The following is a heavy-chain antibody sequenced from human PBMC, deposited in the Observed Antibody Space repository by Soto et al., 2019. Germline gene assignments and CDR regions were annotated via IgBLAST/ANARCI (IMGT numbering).Heavy chain of an antibody. J-gene: IGHJ6*03. CDR2: INAGNGNT. V-gene: IGHV1-3*01. Sequence: ASVKVSCKASGYTFTSYAMHWVRQAPGQRLEWMGWINAGNGNTKYSQKFRGRVTITRDTSASTAYMELSSLRSEDTAVYYCARGGYSGYQRDTEPSYYYYYMDVWGKGTTVTVSS. CDR1: GYTFTSYA. D-gene: IGHD5-12*01. CDR3: ARGGYSGYQRDTEPSYYYYYMDV.